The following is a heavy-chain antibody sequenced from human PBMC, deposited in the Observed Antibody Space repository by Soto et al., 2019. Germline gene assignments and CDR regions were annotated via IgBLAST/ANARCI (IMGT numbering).Heavy chain of an antibody. J-gene: IGHJ3*01. CDR3: ARIRTRGRWSRGVFDL. CDR2: IFHTGTT. D-gene: IGHD2-15*01. CDR1: GGSVSTDTYY. Sequence: SETLSLTCTVSGGSVSTDTYYWSWIRQSPGKGMEWIGYIFHTGTTNYNPSLRSRVTISLGESRNDFSLNLRSMTAADTAISFRARIRTRGRWSRGVFDLWGQGTKVTVSS. V-gene: IGHV4-61*03.